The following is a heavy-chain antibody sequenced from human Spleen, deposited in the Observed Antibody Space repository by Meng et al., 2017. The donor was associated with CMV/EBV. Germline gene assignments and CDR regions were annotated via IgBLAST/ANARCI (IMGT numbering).Heavy chain of an antibody. CDR2: IYYNGRST. CDR1: GGSISSAGYY. V-gene: IGHV4-31*02. J-gene: IGHJ4*02. Sequence: SGGSISSAGYYWSWIRQHPGKGLEWIGYIYYNGRSTYYNPSLKSRVTISVDTSENQFSLKLSSVTAADTAVYYCARERITAGGTASDYWGQGTLVT. CDR3: ARERITAGGTASDY. D-gene: IGHD6-13*01.